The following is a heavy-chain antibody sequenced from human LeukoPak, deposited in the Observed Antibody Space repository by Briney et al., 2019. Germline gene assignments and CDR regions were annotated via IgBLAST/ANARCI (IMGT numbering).Heavy chain of an antibody. V-gene: IGHV3-23*01. Sequence: GGSPRLSCVASGFTFSNYAMNWVRQAPGKGLDWISTISVGHSTNYADSVKGRFTISRDNSKNTLYLQMNSLRAEDTAVYYCAKGTQFGSTHWFDPWGQGTLVTVSS. J-gene: IGHJ5*02. D-gene: IGHD3-16*01. CDR1: GFTFSNYA. CDR2: ISVGHST. CDR3: AKGTQFGSTHWFDP.